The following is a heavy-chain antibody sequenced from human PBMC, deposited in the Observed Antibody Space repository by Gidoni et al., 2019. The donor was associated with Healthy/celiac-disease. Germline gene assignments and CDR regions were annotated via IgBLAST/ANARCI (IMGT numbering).Heavy chain of an antibody. D-gene: IGHD5-18*01. V-gene: IGHV1-46*03. J-gene: IGHJ6*02. Sequence: QVQLVQSGAEVKKPGASVKVSCKASGYTFTSYYMHWLRQAPGQGLEWMGIINPSGGSTSYAQKFQGRVTMTRDTSTSTVYMELSSLRSEDTAVYYCARDQDASSGYSYGYGILYYYYYYGMDVWGQGTTVTVSS. CDR1: GYTFTSYY. CDR2: INPSGGST. CDR3: ARDQDASSGYSYGYGILYYYYYYGMDV.